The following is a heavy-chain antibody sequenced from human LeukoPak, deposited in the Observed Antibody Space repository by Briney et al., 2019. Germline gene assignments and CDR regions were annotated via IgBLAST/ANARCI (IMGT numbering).Heavy chain of an antibody. CDR3: ARGSYGYIGNWFGP. CDR2: IYASGST. J-gene: IGHJ5*02. V-gene: IGHV4-61*02. CDR1: GGSISSGSYY. D-gene: IGHD5-18*01. Sequence: SETLSLTCTVSGGSISSGSYYWSWIRQPAGKGLEWIGRIYASGSTNYNPSLKSRVTISVDTSKNQFSLKLSSVTAADTAVYYCARGSYGYIGNWFGPWGQGTLVTVSS.